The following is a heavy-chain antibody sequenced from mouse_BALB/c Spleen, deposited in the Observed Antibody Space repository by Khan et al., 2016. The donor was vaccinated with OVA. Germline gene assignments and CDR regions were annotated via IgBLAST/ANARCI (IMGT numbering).Heavy chain of an antibody. CDR3: SRLAYYYNSEGFAY. Sequence: EVELVESGGDLVKPGGSLKLSCAVSGFTFSTYGMSWVRQTPDKRLEWVATISTGGSYTYYPASVKGRFTISRDNAKNTLYLQISSLKSEDTAMYYCSRLAYYYNSEGFAYWGQGTLVTVSA. D-gene: IGHD1-1*02. J-gene: IGHJ3*01. V-gene: IGHV5-6*01. CDR2: ISTGGSYT. CDR1: GFTFSTYG.